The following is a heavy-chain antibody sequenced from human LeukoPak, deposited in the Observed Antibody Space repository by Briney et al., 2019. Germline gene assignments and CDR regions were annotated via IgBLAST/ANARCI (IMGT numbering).Heavy chain of an antibody. V-gene: IGHV3-73*01. J-gene: IGHJ6*04. D-gene: IGHD4-23*01. CDR2: IKTKAESYAT. CDR1: GFTFSGSA. CDR3: TRLSGGNSDSYYYGLDV. Sequence: GGSLRLSCAASGFTFSGSAIHWVRQAPGKGLEWVARIKTKAESYATAYVASVKGRFTISRDDSKNTAYLQMDSLKTEDTAMYYCTRLSGGNSDSYYYGLDVLGEATTVTVCS.